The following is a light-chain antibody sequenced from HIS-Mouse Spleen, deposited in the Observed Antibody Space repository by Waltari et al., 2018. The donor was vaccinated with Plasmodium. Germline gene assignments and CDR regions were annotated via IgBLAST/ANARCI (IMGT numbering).Light chain of an antibody. CDR3: NSRDSSGTHGV. CDR1: RLRRYY. V-gene: IGLV3-19*01. CDR2: GKN. J-gene: IGLJ2*01. Sequence: SSELTQDPAVSVALGQTVRITCQGDRLRRYYASWYQQKPGQAPVLVIYGKNNRPSGIPERFAGSSSGSTASLTITGVQAEDEADYDCNSRDSSGTHGVFGGGTKLTVL.